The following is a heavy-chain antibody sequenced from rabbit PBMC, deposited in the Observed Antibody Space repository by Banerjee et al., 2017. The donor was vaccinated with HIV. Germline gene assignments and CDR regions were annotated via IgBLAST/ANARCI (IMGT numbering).Heavy chain of an antibody. J-gene: IGHJ4*01. D-gene: IGHD1-1*01. V-gene: IGHV1S45*01. CDR3: ARAYGSSSSYYNL. CDR2: IRTGDGRA. CDR1: GFSFSSYYW. Sequence: EESGGDLVKPEGSLTLTCTASGFSFSSYYWICWVRQAPGKGLEWIGCIRTGDGRAYYASWAKGRFTISKTSSTTVTLQMNSLTAADTATYFCARAYGSSSSYYNLWGPGTLVTVS.